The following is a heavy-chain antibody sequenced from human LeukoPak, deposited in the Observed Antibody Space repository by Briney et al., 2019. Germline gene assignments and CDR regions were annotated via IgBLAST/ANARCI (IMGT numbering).Heavy chain of an antibody. J-gene: IGHJ6*03. V-gene: IGHV3-11*04. D-gene: IGHD6-13*01. CDR1: GFTFSDYN. CDR2: ISRSGSTK. Sequence: GGSLRLSCAASGFTFSDYNMRWIRQAPGKGLEWVSSISRSGSTKYYADSVKGRFTISRDNAKNSLFLQMNSLRAEDTAVYYRARRYSSSWYGYYYYYMDVWGKGTTVTVSS. CDR3: ARRYSSSWYGYYYYYMDV.